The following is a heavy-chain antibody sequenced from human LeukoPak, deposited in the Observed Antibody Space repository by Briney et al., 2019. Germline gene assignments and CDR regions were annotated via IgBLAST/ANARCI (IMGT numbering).Heavy chain of an antibody. D-gene: IGHD3-22*01. V-gene: IGHV4-59*08. Sequence: SETLSLTCTVSGGSIISYYWSWIRQPPGKGLEWIGYIYYSGSTNYNPSLKSRVTILVDTSNNQFSLRLTSVTAADTAVYYCARRGGYYDSSGYYDPPIDYWGQGTLVTVSS. J-gene: IGHJ4*02. CDR1: GGSIISYY. CDR2: IYYSGST. CDR3: ARRGGYYDSSGYYDPPIDY.